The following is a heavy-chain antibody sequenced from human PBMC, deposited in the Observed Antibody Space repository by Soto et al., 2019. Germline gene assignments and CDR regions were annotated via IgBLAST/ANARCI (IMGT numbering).Heavy chain of an antibody. CDR1: GGSISSYY. CDR3: ARDDPAAISYMDV. CDR2: IYYSGST. V-gene: IGHV4-59*01. Sequence: SETLSLTCTVSGGSISSYYWSWIRQPPGKGLEWIGYIYYSGSTNYNPSLKSRVTISVDTSKNQFSLKLSSVTAADTAVYYCARDDPAAISYMDVWGKGTTVTVSS. J-gene: IGHJ6*03. D-gene: IGHD2-2*02.